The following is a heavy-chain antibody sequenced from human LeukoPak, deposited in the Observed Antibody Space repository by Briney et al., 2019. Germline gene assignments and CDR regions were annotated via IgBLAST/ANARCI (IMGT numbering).Heavy chain of an antibody. D-gene: IGHD3-22*01. V-gene: IGHV1-2*02. Sequence: ASVKVSRKASGYTFTGYYMHWVRQAPGQGLEWMGWINPNSGGTNYAQKFQGRVTMTRDTSISTAYMELSRLRSDDTAVYYCANYYYDSIGAFDIWGQGTMVTVSS. J-gene: IGHJ3*02. CDR2: INPNSGGT. CDR1: GYTFTGYY. CDR3: ANYYYDSIGAFDI.